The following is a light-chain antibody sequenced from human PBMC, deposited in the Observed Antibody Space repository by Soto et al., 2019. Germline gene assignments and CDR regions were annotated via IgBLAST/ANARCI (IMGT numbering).Light chain of an antibody. CDR1: QSISSY. J-gene: IGKJ1*01. CDR2: AAS. Sequence: DIQMTQSPSSLFASVGDRVTITCRASQSISSYLNWYQHKPGKAPKLLIYAASSLQSGVPSRFSGSGSGTDFTLTISTLQPEDFATYYCHQTFSTRSWTFGQGTKVDIK. V-gene: IGKV1-39*01. CDR3: HQTFSTRSWT.